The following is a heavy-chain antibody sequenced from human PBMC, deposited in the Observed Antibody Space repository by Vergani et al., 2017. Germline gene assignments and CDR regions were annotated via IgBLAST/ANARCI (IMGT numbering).Heavy chain of an antibody. CDR3: ARMWGYDEGDAFRIGYFDS. CDR1: GDSISSGVYS. Sequence: QVQLQESGPGLVKPSQTLSLTCSVSGDSISSGVYSWNWIRQPPGKGLEWIGYIYSTGSTHHNPSLRRRINMSVETSKNQFSLKLNSVTAADTAMYYCARMWGYDEGDAFRIGYFDSWGPGILVTVSS. V-gene: IGHV4-31*03. CDR2: IYSTGST. J-gene: IGHJ4*02. D-gene: IGHD3-22*01.